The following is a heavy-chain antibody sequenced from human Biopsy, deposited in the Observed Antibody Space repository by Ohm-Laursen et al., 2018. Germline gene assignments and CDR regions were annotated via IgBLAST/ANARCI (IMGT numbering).Heavy chain of an antibody. J-gene: IGHJ4*02. CDR1: GFSFSSYG. Sequence: SLRLSCSASGFSFSSYGMHWVRQAPGKGLEWVAVISDDGRNKYYVDSVKGRFTISRDNSKNTLYLQMNNLRSEDTAVYYCAKRGVERGRPLAYWGQGTLVTVSS. CDR3: AKRGVERGRPLAY. D-gene: IGHD1-1*01. CDR2: ISDDGRNK. V-gene: IGHV3-30*18.